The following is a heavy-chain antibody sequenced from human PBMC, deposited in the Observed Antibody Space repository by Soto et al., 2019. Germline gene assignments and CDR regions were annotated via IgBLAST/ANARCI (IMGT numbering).Heavy chain of an antibody. D-gene: IGHD6-13*01. Sequence: GGSLRLSCAASGFTFDDYAMHWVRQAPGKGLEWVSGISWNSGSIGYADSVKGRFTISRDNAKNSLYLQMNSLRAEDTALYYCAKDISGRSIAAAGSEFDYWGQGTLVTVSS. V-gene: IGHV3-9*01. CDR1: GFTFDDYA. CDR2: ISWNSGSI. CDR3: AKDISGRSIAAAGSEFDY. J-gene: IGHJ4*02.